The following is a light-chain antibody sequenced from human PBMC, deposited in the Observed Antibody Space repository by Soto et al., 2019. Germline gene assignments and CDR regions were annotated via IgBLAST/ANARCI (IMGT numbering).Light chain of an antibody. V-gene: IGKV3-11*01. Sequence: EIVLTQSPATLSLSPCDRATLSFRASQSVSSYLAWYQQKPGKAPRLLIYDTSNRATGIPARLSGSGSGTDFTLTISSLEPEDLAVYYCQQRSNWPWTFGQGTRLEIK. CDR3: QQRSNWPWT. CDR1: QSVSSY. J-gene: IGKJ5*01. CDR2: DTS.